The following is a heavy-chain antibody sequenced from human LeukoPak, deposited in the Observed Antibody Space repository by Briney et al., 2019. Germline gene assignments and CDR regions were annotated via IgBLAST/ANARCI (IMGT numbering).Heavy chain of an antibody. J-gene: IGHJ4*02. Sequence: GGSLRLSCAASGFTFSSYGMHWVRQAPGKGLEWVAVVSYDGSKKYYADSVKGRFTISRDNSKNTLYLRMNSLRAEDTAVYYCASGFCGGNCYNFDYWGQGTLVTVSS. CDR2: VSYDGSKK. D-gene: IGHD2-21*01. CDR1: GFTFSSYG. V-gene: IGHV3-30*03. CDR3: ASGFCGGNCYNFDY.